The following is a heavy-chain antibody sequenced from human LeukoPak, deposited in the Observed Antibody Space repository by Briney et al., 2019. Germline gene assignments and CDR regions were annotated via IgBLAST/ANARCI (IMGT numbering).Heavy chain of an antibody. CDR2: IRAYNGNT. CDR3: PRQDYDFWSGYYTHFDY. J-gene: IGHJ4*02. D-gene: IGHD3-3*01. V-gene: IGHV1-18*01. Sequence: GASVKVSCKASGYTFTSYGISWVRQAPRQGMEWMGWIRAYNGNTNYAQKLQGRVTMTTDTSTSTAYMELRSLRSDDTAVYYCPRQDYDFWSGYYTHFDYWGQGTLVTVSS. CDR1: GYTFTSYG.